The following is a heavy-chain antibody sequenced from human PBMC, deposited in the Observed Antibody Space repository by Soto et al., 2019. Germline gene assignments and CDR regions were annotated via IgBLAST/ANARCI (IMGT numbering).Heavy chain of an antibody. Sequence: EVQLVESGGGLVKPGGSLRLSCAASGFTFSTYSMNWVRQAPGKGLEWVSSISSSSYYIYYSDSVRGRFSISRDYAKSSLSLQLNSLRAEDTAVYYCARHSLDGSGCSIDCWGQGTLVTVSS. D-gene: IGHD6-19*01. CDR2: ISSSSYYI. J-gene: IGHJ4*02. CDR3: ARHSLDGSGCSIDC. CDR1: GFTFSTYS. V-gene: IGHV3-21*01.